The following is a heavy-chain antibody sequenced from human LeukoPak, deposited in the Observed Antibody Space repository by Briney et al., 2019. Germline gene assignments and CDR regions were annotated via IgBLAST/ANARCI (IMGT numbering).Heavy chain of an antibody. Sequence: ASVKVSCKASGYTFTGYYMHWVRQAPGQGLEWMGWIYPNSGGTNYAQKFQGRVTMTRDTSISTAYMELSRLRSDDTAVYYCARGVLLWFGESAAAFDIWGQGTMVTVSS. J-gene: IGHJ3*02. V-gene: IGHV1-2*02. CDR1: GYTFTGYY. CDR3: ARGVLLWFGESAAAFDI. D-gene: IGHD3-10*01. CDR2: IYPNSGGT.